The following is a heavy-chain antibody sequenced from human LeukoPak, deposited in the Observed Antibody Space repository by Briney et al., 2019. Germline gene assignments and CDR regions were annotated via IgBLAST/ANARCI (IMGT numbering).Heavy chain of an antibody. Sequence: SETLSLTCTVSGNSISSGDNYWSWIRQPPGKGLEWIGTISHTGSTYYTPSLKSRVTISVDTSKNQFSLKLSSVTAADTAVYYCARDPTDYYDSSGYYEKDYWGQGTLVTVSS. V-gene: IGHV4-38-2*02. CDR2: ISHTGST. D-gene: IGHD3-22*01. J-gene: IGHJ4*02. CDR1: GNSISSGDNY. CDR3: ARDPTDYYDSSGYYEKDY.